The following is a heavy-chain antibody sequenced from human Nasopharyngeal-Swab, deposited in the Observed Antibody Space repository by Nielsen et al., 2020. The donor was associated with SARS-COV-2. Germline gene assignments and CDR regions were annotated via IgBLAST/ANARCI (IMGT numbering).Heavy chain of an antibody. Sequence: GESLKISCPASGFTFSSYALSWVRQAPGKGLEWVSAISGSGGSTYYADSVKGRFTISRDNSKNTLYLQMNSLRAEDTAVYYCIAVAGPGSFDYWGQGTLVTVSS. V-gene: IGHV3-23*01. J-gene: IGHJ4*02. CDR3: IAVAGPGSFDY. D-gene: IGHD6-19*01. CDR1: GFTFSSYA. CDR2: ISGSGGST.